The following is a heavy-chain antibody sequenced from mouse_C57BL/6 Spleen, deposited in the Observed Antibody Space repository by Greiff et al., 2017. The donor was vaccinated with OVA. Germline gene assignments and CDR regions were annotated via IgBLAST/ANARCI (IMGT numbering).Heavy chain of an antibody. D-gene: IGHD1-1*01. V-gene: IGHV1-26*01. CDR2: INSNNGGT. Sequence: EVQLQQSGPELVKPGASVKISCKASGYTFTDYYMNWVKQSHGKSLEWIGDINSNNGGTSYNQKFKGKATLTVDKSSSTAYMELRSLTSEDSAVYYCARSVGSSYPYLDYWGQGTTLTVSS. J-gene: IGHJ2*01. CDR3: ARSVGSSYPYLDY. CDR1: GYTFTDYY.